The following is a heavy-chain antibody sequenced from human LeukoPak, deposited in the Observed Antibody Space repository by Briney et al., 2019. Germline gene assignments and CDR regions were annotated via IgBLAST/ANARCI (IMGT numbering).Heavy chain of an antibody. Sequence: SETLSLTCTVSGGSISSGSYYWSWIRQPAGKGLEWIGRIYTSGSTNYNPSLKSRVTISVDTSKNQFSLKLSSVTAADTAVYCCASPDYGSGSNWGQGTLVTVSS. CDR2: IYTSGST. V-gene: IGHV4-61*02. CDR1: GGSISSGSYY. CDR3: ASPDYGSGSN. D-gene: IGHD3-10*01. J-gene: IGHJ4*02.